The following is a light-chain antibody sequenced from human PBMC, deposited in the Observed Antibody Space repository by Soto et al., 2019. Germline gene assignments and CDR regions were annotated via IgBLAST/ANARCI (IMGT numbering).Light chain of an antibody. Sequence: EIGVTQSPATLSVSPAEGATLSCRASQSVSSNLAWYQQKPGQAPRLLIYAASTRATGIPARFSGSGSGTEFTLTISSLQSEDFAVYYCQQYNNWPPLTFGGGTKVEIK. CDR2: AAS. V-gene: IGKV3-15*01. CDR3: QQYNNWPPLT. J-gene: IGKJ4*01. CDR1: QSVSSN.